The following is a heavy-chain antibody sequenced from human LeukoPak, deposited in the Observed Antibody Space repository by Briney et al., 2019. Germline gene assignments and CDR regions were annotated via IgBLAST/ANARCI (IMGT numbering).Heavy chain of an antibody. D-gene: IGHD3-10*01. Sequence: PGGSLRLSCSASGFDFSSYFMHWVRQAPGKGLEWVAVISHDGSNRYYADSVKGRFTISRDNSVNTLDLQMNSLGGEDTAMYYCVRDISGEKSFDYWGQGTLVTVSS. CDR1: GFDFSSYF. V-gene: IGHV3-30*04. CDR3: VRDISGEKSFDY. CDR2: ISHDGSNR. J-gene: IGHJ4*02.